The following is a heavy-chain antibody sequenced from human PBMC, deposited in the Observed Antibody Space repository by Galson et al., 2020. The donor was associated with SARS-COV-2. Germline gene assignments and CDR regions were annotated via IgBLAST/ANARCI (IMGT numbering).Heavy chain of an antibody. CDR2: ISGSGGST. J-gene: IGHJ6*02. D-gene: IGHD3-16*01. CDR3: AKDGKYLWGTYYYGMDV. V-gene: IGHV3-23*01. Sequence: LSLTCAASGFTFSSYAMSWVRQAPGKGLEWVSAISGSGGSTYYADSAKGRFTISRDNSKNTLYLQMNSLRAEDTAVYYCAKDGKYLWGTYYYGMDVWGQGTTVTVSS. CDR1: GFTFSSYA.